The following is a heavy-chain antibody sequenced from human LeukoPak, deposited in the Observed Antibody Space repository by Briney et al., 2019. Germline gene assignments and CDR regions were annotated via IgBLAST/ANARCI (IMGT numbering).Heavy chain of an antibody. CDR3: ARGQLVKRWLQIVNGYYY. J-gene: IGHJ4*02. V-gene: IGHV4-34*01. D-gene: IGHD5-24*01. CDR2: INHSGST. Sequence: SETLSLTCAVYGGSFSGYYWSWIRQPPGKGLEWIGEINHSGSTNYNPSLKSRVTISVDTSKNQFSLKLSSVTAADTAVYYCARGQLVKRWLQIVNGYYYWGQGTLVTVSS. CDR1: GGSFSGYY.